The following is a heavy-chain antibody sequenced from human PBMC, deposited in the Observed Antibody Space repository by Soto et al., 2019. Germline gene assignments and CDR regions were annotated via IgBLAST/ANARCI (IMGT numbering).Heavy chain of an antibody. V-gene: IGHV3-74*01. CDR2: IDRDGYSS. Sequence: EVQLVESGGGVVQPWGSLRLSCAASGFSLSNYWMHWVRQVPGEGLVWVSRIDRDGYSSTYAEPMKGRFTISRDNAKNTLYLQINSLRAEDTAVYYCARQPIGTVTPDYWGQGTLVTVSS. D-gene: IGHD4-17*01. CDR3: ARQPIGTVTPDY. J-gene: IGHJ4*02. CDR1: GFSLSNYW.